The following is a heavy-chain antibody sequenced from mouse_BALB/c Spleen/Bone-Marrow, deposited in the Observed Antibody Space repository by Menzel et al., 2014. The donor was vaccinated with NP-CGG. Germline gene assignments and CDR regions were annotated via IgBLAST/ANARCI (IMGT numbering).Heavy chain of an antibody. J-gene: IGHJ3*01. CDR3: ARRITLVVPPAY. D-gene: IGHD1-1*01. CDR2: INPGSGGT. V-gene: IGHV1-54*01. Sequence: VQLQQSGAELVRPGTSVKVSCKDSGYAFTNYLIEWVKQRPGQGLEWIGVINPGSGGTNYNEKLKGKATLTADKSSSTAYMQLSSLTSDDSAVYFCARRITLVVPPAYWPQGTLVTVSA. CDR1: GYAFTNYL.